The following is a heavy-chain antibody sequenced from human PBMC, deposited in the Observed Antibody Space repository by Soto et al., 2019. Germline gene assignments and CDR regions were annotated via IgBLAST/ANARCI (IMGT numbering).Heavy chain of an antibody. CDR1: GYTFTRSG. CDR3: AREGVAPYYYYGMDV. Sequence: ASVKVSFKASGYTFTRSGISWVRQAPGQGLEWMGWISTYNGDTNYAQTFQGRVTMTTDTSTSTVHMEVRSLRSDDTAVYYCAREGVAPYYYYGMDVWGQ. D-gene: IGHD5-12*01. J-gene: IGHJ6*02. V-gene: IGHV1-18*01. CDR2: ISTYNGDT.